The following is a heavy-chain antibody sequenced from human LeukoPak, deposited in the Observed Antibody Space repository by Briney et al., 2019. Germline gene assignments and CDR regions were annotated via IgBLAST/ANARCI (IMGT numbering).Heavy chain of an antibody. Sequence: SETLSLTCTVSGGSINSYYWSWIREPPGKGLEWIGYIYYSGSTNYNLKSGVTISVDTSKNQFSLKLSSVTAADTAVYYCARGYGGYWYFDLWGRGTLVTVYS. J-gene: IGHJ2*01. V-gene: IGHV4-59*01. CDR1: GGSINSYY. CDR3: ARGYGGYWYFDL. CDR2: IYYSGST. D-gene: IGHD4-23*01.